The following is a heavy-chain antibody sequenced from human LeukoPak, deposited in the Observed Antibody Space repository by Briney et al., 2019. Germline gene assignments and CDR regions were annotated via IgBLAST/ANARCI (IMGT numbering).Heavy chain of an antibody. CDR1: GDSMNINS. Sequence: SETLSLTCTVSGDSMNINSWSWIRQPPGKGLEWIGYIYYNGSTNYNPSLKSRVTISVDTSKSQFPLKLNSVTAADTAVYFCARDLRNTSGSRRGAFDVWGQGTMVTVSS. CDR2: IYYNGST. D-gene: IGHD6-19*01. CDR3: ARDLRNTSGSRRGAFDV. V-gene: IGHV4-59*01. J-gene: IGHJ3*01.